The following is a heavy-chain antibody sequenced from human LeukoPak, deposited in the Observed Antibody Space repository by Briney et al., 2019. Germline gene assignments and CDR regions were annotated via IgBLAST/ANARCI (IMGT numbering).Heavy chain of an antibody. J-gene: IGHJ6*03. V-gene: IGHV4-61*02. D-gene: IGHD1-14*01. CDR3: ASTGRYYMDV. CDR1: GGSISSGSYY. CDR2: IYTSGGT. Sequence: SRTLSLTRTVSGGSISSGSYYWSWIRQPAGEGLEWIGRIYTSGGTNYNPSLKSRVTISVDTSKNQFSLKLSSVTAADTAVYYCASTGRYYMDVWGKGTTVTVSS.